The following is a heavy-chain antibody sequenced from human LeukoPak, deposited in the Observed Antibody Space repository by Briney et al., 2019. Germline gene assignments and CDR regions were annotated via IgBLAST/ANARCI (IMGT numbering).Heavy chain of an antibody. J-gene: IGHJ3*01. D-gene: IGHD1-20*01. CDR2: INSDGSTT. CDR1: GFTFSSYW. V-gene: IGHV3-74*01. Sequence: GGSLRLSCAASGFTFSSYWMHGVRQAPGKGLVWVSRINSDGSTTNYADSVKGRFTISRDNSKNTLYLQVNSLRAEDTAVYFCAKDEEVTGTNLGLILDAFDVWGQGTLVTVSS. CDR3: AKDEEVTGTNLGLILDAFDV.